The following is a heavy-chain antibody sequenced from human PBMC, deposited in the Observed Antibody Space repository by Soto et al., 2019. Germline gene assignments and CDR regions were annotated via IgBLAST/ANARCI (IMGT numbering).Heavy chain of an antibody. J-gene: IGHJ3*02. CDR3: ARDNGSGSYGDAFEI. D-gene: IGHD3-10*01. Sequence: SETLSLTCTVSGGSISSYYWSWIRQPPGKGLEWIGYIYYSGSTNYNPSLKSRVTISVDASKNQFSLKLSSVTAADTAVYYCARDNGSGSYGDAFEIWGQGTMVTVSS. V-gene: IGHV4-59*01. CDR2: IYYSGST. CDR1: GGSISSYY.